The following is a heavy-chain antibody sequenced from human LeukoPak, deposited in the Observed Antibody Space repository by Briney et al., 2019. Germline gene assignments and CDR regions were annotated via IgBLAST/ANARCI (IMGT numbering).Heavy chain of an antibody. D-gene: IGHD3-10*01. V-gene: IGHV3-21*06. J-gene: IGHJ4*02. Sequence: NPGGSLRLSCAPSGFTFSSYSMNWVRQAPGKGLEWVSSISSASTYIYYADSVKGRFTISRDYAKNLLYLQMNSLRVEGTAVYYCARDHGIPGSGSYKFHYWGQGTLVTVSS. CDR1: GFTFSSYS. CDR2: ISSASTYI. CDR3: ARDHGIPGSGSYKFHY.